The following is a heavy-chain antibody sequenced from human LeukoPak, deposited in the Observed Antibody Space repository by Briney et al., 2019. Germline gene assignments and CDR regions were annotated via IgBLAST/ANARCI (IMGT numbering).Heavy chain of an antibody. J-gene: IGHJ4*02. CDR3: ARTRNRWYYFDY. CDR2: ISSSGSTI. CDR1: GFTFSSYE. Sequence: GGSLRLSCAASGFTFSSYEMNWVRQAPGKGLEWVSYISSSGSTIYYADSVKGRFTISRDNARNSLYLQMNSLRAEDTAVYYCARTRNRWYYFDYWGQGTLVTVSS. V-gene: IGHV3-48*03. D-gene: IGHD1-14*01.